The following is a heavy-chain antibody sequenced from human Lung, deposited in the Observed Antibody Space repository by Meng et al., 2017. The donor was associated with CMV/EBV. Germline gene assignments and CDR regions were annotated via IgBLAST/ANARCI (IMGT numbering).Heavy chain of an antibody. Sequence: GESXKISCAASGFSFTEYGMHWVRQTPDKGLEWVAFIRMDESDKFYVASVKGRFTISGDMSRKTLFLQMNSLRTDDTVVYYCAKADPVVASWGQGTLVTVSS. CDR2: IRMDESDK. CDR3: AKADPVVAS. J-gene: IGHJ4*02. CDR1: GFSFTEYG. V-gene: IGHV3-30*02. D-gene: IGHD4-23*01.